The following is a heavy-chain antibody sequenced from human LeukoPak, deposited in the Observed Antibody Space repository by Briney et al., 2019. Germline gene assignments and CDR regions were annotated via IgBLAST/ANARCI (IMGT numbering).Heavy chain of an antibody. J-gene: IGHJ6*02. D-gene: IGHD3-16*01. V-gene: IGHV4-39*01. Sequence: SETLSLTYTVSGGSISSSNYYWAWIRQPPGKGLEWIGTIYYSGSTYYNPSLKSRVTISVDTSKNQFSLKLSSVTAADTAVYYCTRHPQRSLGVTTSGPYYYGMDVWGQGTTVTVSS. CDR2: IYYSGST. CDR3: TRHPQRSLGVTTSGPYYYGMDV. CDR1: GGSISSSNYY.